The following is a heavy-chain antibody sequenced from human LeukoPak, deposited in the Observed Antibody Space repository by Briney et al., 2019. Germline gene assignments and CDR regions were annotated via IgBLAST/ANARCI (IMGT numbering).Heavy chain of an antibody. CDR1: GFTFSSYW. CDR3: ARGIAAARYYMDV. D-gene: IGHD6-13*01. V-gene: IGHV3-74*01. CDR2: INSDGSST. J-gene: IGHJ6*03. Sequence: GGSLRLSCAASGFTFSSYWMHWIRQAPGKGLVWVSRINSDGSSTSYADSVKGRFTISRDNAKNTLYLQMNSLRAEDTAVYYCARGIAAARYYMDVWGKGTTVTISS.